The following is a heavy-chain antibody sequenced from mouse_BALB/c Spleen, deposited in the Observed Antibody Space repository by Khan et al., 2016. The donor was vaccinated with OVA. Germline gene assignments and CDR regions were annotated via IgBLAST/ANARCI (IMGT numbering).Heavy chain of an antibody. CDR1: GYAFSDYW. D-gene: IGHD2-3*01. CDR3: AREGYDGDYRAWFAY. CDR2: IYPGHGNT. J-gene: IGHJ3*01. V-gene: IGHV1-80*01. Sequence: QVRLQQSGAELVRPGSSVKISCKASGYAFSDYWMNWVKQRPGQGLEWIGQIYPGHGNTNYSGKFKGKATLTADKSSSTAYMQLSSLTSGDSAVYYCAREGYDGDYRAWFAYWGQGTLVTVSA.